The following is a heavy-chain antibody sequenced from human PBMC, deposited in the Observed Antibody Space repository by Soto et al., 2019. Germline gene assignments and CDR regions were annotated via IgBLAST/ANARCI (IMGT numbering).Heavy chain of an antibody. Sequence: EVQLVESGGNLVQPGRSLRLSCAASGFTFGDYAMHWVRQAPGKGLEWISSINENSGSLDYADSVKGRFTISRDNAKNSRYLQMNSLRIEDTARYYCAKDAHWSLDFWGQGTLVTVSS. J-gene: IGHJ4*02. CDR3: AKDAHWSLDF. V-gene: IGHV3-9*01. CDR1: GFTFGDYA. D-gene: IGHD1-1*01. CDR2: INENSGSL.